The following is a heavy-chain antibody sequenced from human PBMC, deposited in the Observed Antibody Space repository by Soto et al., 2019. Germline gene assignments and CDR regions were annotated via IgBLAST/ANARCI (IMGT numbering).Heavy chain of an antibody. Sequence: GGSLRLSCAASGFTFSSYGTPWVRQAPGKGLEWVAVISYDGSNKYYADSVKGRFTISRDNSKNTLYLQMNSLRAEDTAVYYCARGSSSWYYYYYGMDVWGQGTTVTVSS. D-gene: IGHD6-13*01. V-gene: IGHV3-30*03. J-gene: IGHJ6*02. CDR2: ISYDGSNK. CDR3: ARGSSSWYYYYYGMDV. CDR1: GFTFSSYG.